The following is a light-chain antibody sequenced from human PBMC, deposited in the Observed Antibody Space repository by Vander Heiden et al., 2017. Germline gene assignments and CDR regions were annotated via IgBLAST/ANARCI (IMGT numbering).Light chain of an antibody. CDR1: QCLLSTSSNKHN. V-gene: IGKV4-1*01. J-gene: IGKJ4*01. Sequence: DIMLSQSPDSLAVSPGERASINCKSSQCLLSTSSNKHNLTWFQQRPGQPPRLLIYWASTRASGVPDRFSGSGSETDFTLTISSLQAEDVAVYYCQQYYSSPLTFGGGTKVEIK. CDR3: QQYYSSPLT. CDR2: WAS.